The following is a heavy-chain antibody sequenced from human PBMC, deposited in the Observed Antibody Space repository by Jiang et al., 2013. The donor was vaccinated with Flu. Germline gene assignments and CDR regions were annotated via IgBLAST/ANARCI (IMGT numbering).Heavy chain of an antibody. D-gene: IGHD3-3*01. Sequence: EVKKPGASVKVSCKASGYTFTSYGISWARQAPGQGLEWMGWISTYNGNTNYAQKFQGRVTLTTDTSTTTTYMELRSLTSDDTAVYYCARDWSGYWGQGTLVTVSS. CDR2: ISTYNGNT. CDR3: ARDWSGY. CDR1: GYTFTSYG. J-gene: IGHJ4*02. V-gene: IGHV1-18*01.